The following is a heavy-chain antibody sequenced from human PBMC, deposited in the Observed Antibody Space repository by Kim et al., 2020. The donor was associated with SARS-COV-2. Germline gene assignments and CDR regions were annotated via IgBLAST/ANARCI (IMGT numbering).Heavy chain of an antibody. Sequence: RKSRVTISVDTSKNQFSLKLSSVTAADTAVYYCARDGYDSSGYYYSYFDYWGQGTLVTVSS. CDR3: ARDGYDSSGYYYSYFDY. V-gene: IGHV4-59*01. J-gene: IGHJ4*02. D-gene: IGHD3-22*01.